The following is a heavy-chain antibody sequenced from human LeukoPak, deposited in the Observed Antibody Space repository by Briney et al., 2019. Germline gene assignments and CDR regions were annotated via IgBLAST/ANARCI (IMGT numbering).Heavy chain of an antibody. CDR2: ITGSSGDT. J-gene: IGHJ4*02. Sequence: GGSLRLFCAASGFTFSSYAMSWVRQTPGKGLEWVSAITGSSGDTYNADSVKGRFTISRDNSRTTLFLQMNSLRAEDTAVYYCAKMAPDSSSWYYFDSWGQGTLVTVSS. V-gene: IGHV3-23*01. CDR1: GFTFSSYA. CDR3: AKMAPDSSSWYYFDS. D-gene: IGHD6-13*01.